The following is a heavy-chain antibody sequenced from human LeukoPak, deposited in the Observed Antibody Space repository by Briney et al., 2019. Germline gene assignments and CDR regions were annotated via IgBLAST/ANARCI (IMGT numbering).Heavy chain of an antibody. CDR1: GFTLSNYW. CDR2: ITDDGSST. Sequence: PGGSLRLSCAASGFTLSNYWMDWVRQVPGKGLVWVSRITDDGSSTGYVDSVKGRFTISRDNAKNTLYLQMNSLRGEDTAVYYCASSGRGHFYFDYWGQGALVTVSS. V-gene: IGHV3-74*01. D-gene: IGHD3-10*01. J-gene: IGHJ4*02. CDR3: ASSGRGHFYFDY.